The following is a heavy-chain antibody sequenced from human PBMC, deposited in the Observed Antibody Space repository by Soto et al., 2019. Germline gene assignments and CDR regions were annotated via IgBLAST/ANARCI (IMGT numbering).Heavy chain of an antibody. V-gene: IGHV1-69*02. CDR3: ATTDWFDP. CDR2: IMPTLSIT. CDR1: GGTFSTST. J-gene: IGHJ5*02. Sequence: QVQLVQSGTEMKKPGSSVKVSCKASGGTFSTSTIVWVRQAPGQGLEWMGRIMPTLSITNYAQKFQGRVTITADKSTSTAYMELSSLTSEDTAVYYCATTDWFDPWGQGTLVTVSS.